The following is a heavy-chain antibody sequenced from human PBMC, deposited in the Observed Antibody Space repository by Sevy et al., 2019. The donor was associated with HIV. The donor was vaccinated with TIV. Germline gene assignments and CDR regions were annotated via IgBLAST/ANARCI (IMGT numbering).Heavy chain of an antibody. CDR3: ALERLSSNVAEYFQN. CDR1: GFTFSTYW. Sequence: GGSLRLSCAVSGFTFSTYWMHWVRQAPGKGLVWLSLVNSYGSSTNYADSVKGRFTISRDNSKNALYLQMNSLRAEDTAVYYCALERLSSNVAEYFQNWGQGTLVTVSS. V-gene: IGHV3-74*01. CDR2: VNSYGSST. D-gene: IGHD1-1*01. J-gene: IGHJ1*01.